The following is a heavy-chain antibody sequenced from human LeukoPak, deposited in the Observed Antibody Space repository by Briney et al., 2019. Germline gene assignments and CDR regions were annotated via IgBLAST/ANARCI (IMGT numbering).Heavy chain of an antibody. CDR1: GFTFTKYW. V-gene: IGHV3-7*01. CDR2: IKQDGSEK. CDR3: ARGPHGMDV. Sequence: GGSLRLSCAASGFTFTKYWMSWVRQAPGKGLEWVANIKQDGSEKYYVDSVKGRFTISRDNAKNSLHLQMNSLRAEDTAVYYCARGPHGMDVWGQGTTVTVSS. J-gene: IGHJ6*02.